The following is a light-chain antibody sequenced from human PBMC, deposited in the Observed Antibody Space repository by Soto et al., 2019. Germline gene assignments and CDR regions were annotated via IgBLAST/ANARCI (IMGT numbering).Light chain of an antibody. Sequence: SYELTQPPSVSVSPGQTASITCSGDKLGDKYASWYQQKPGQSPVLVIYQDIRRPSGIPERFSGSSSGNTATLTISGTQAXXXADYYCQAWDINTMVFGGGTKVTVL. CDR2: QDI. CDR3: QAWDINTMV. J-gene: IGLJ2*01. CDR1: KLGDKY. V-gene: IGLV3-1*01.